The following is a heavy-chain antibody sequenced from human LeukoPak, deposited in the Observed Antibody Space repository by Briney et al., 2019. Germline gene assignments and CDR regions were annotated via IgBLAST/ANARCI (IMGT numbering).Heavy chain of an antibody. J-gene: IGHJ3*02. D-gene: IGHD6-13*01. CDR1: GYTFTGYY. V-gene: IGHV1-2*02. CDR3: ARTTGYNSSHLGAFDI. CDR2: INPNSGGT. Sequence: GASVKVSCKASGYTFTGYYMHWVRQAPGQGLEWMGWINPNSGGTNYAQKFQGRVTMTRDTSISTAYMELSRLRSDDTAVYYCARTTGYNSSHLGAFDIWGQGTMVAVSS.